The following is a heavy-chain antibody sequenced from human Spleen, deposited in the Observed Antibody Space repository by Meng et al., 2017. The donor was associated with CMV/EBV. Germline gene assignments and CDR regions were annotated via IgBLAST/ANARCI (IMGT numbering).Heavy chain of an antibody. CDR1: GGSVSSGNYY. CDR2: MYDSGNT. Sequence: SETLSLTCTVSGGSVSSGNYYWSWIRQPPGKGLELIGFMYDSGNTKYNPSLKSRVTISVDTSKNQFSLKLSSVTAADTAVYYCARHDDSYGLYYWGQGTLVTVSS. V-gene: IGHV4-61*01. CDR3: ARHDDSYGLYY. J-gene: IGHJ4*02. D-gene: IGHD5-18*01.